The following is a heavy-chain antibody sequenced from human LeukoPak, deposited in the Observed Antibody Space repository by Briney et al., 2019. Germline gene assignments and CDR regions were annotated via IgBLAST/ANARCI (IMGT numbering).Heavy chain of an antibody. Sequence: GGSLRLSCAASGFTFSSYSMNWVRQAPGKGLEWVSYISSSSSTIYYADSVKSRFTISRDNAKNSLYLQMNSLRAEDTAVYYCARKLWATAGYFDYWGQGTLVTVSS. V-gene: IGHV3-48*01. CDR2: ISSSSSTI. CDR3: ARKLWATAGYFDY. D-gene: IGHD6-13*01. CDR1: GFTFSSYS. J-gene: IGHJ4*02.